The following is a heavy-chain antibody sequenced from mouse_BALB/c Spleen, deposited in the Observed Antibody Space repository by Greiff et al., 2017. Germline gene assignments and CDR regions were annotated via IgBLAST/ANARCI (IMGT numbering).Heavy chain of an antibody. Sequence: VQLQESGPSLVKPSQTLSLTCSVTGDSITSGYWNWIRKFPGNKLEYMGYISYSGSTYYNPSLKSRISITRDTSKNQYYLQLNSVTTEDTATYYCARIYYGSSHAMDYWGQGTSVTVSS. J-gene: IGHJ4*01. V-gene: IGHV3-8*02. CDR3: ARIYYGSSHAMDY. D-gene: IGHD1-1*01. CDR2: ISYSGST. CDR1: GDSITSGY.